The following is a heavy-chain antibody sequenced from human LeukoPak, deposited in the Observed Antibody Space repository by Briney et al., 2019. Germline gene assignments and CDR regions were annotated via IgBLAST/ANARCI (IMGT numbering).Heavy chain of an antibody. V-gene: IGHV3-23*01. Sequence: SGGSLRPSCAASGFTFSSYAMSWVRQAPGKGLEWVSAISGSGGSTYYADSVKGRFTISRDNSKNTLYLQMNSLRAEDTAVYYCAKVPPSRRRAWYYYYYMDVWGKGTTVTVSS. CDR1: GFTFSSYA. D-gene: IGHD2-15*01. CDR2: ISGSGGST. CDR3: AKVPPSRRRAWYYYYYMDV. J-gene: IGHJ6*03.